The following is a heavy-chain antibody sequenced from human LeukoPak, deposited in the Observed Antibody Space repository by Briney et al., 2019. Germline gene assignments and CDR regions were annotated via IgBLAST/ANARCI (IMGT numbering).Heavy chain of an antibody. CDR1: GYTFTGYY. CDR3: ARDLCTSAICYDLPDY. V-gene: IGHV1-2*02. D-gene: IGHD2-2*01. Sequence: ASVKVSCKASGYTFTGYYMHWVRQAPGQGLEWMGWINPNSGGTNYAQKFQGRVTMTTDTSTSTAYMELGSLRPDDTAMYYCARDLCTSAICYDLPDYWGQGTLVTVSS. J-gene: IGHJ4*02. CDR2: INPNSGGT.